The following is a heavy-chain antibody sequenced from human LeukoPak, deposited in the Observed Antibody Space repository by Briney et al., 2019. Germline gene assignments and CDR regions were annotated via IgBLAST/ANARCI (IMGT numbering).Heavy chain of an antibody. D-gene: IGHD5-24*01. J-gene: IGHJ4*02. CDR2: IKEDGSET. Sequence: GESLRLSCAASGFTFKKYWMNWVRQVPGKGLECLANIKEDGSETYYADSVKGRFTISRDNPKNLLFLQINSLRVEDTAVYYCARETPRRGETRDGYRWGQGALVTVSS. V-gene: IGHV3-7*01. CDR3: ARETPRRGETRDGYR. CDR1: GFTFKKYW.